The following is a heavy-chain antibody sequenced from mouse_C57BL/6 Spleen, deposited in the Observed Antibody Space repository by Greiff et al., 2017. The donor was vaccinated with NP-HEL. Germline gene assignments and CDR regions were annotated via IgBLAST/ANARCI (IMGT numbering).Heavy chain of an antibody. D-gene: IGHD1-1*01. CDR3: ARGGSYYGTWYAMDY. J-gene: IGHJ4*01. CDR2: INPNNGGT. Sequence: VQLKESGPELVKPGASVKIPCKASGYTFTDYNMDWVKQSHGKSLEWIGDINPNNGGTNYNQKFKGKATLTVDKSSSTAYMELRSLTSEDTAVYYCARGGSYYGTWYAMDYWGQGTSVTVSS. V-gene: IGHV1-18*01. CDR1: GYTFTDYN.